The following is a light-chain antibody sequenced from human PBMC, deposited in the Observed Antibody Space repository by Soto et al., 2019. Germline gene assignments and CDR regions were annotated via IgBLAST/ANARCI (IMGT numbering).Light chain of an antibody. CDR1: SSDVGGYNY. CDR3: SSSTSSDTLL. CDR2: EVS. J-gene: IGLJ2*01. V-gene: IGLV2-14*01. Sequence: QSVLTQPASVSGSPGQSITISCTGTSSDVGGYNYVSWYQQHPGKAPKLMIYEVSNRPSGVSNRFSGSKSGNTASLTISGLQAEDEAAYYCSSSTSSDTLLFGGGTKLTVL.